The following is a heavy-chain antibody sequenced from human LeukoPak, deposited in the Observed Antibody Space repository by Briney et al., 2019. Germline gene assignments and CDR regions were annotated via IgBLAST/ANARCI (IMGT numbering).Heavy chain of an antibody. CDR1: GFPFSSYE. CDR2: IDSSGITI. J-gene: IGHJ4*02. CDR3: ARDLLVGATSCFDY. D-gene: IGHD1-26*01. Sequence: GGSLRLSCEGSGFPFSSYEMNWLRQAPGKGLEWVSHIDSSGITIYYADSVKGRFTISRDNAKNSIYLQMDSLRAEDTAVYYCARDLLVGATSCFDYWGQGTLVTVSS. V-gene: IGHV3-48*03.